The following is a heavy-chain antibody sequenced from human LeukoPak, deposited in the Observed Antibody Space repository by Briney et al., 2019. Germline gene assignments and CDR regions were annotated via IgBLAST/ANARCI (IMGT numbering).Heavy chain of an antibody. CDR2: TDEDGSAK. CDR1: GFTFSGYW. Sequence: GGSLRLSCAASGFTFSGYWMTWVRQAPGKGLEWVANTDEDGSAKYYLGSVKGRFTISRDNAKNSLYLQMNSLRAEDTAVYYCARVRSPRYFDYWGQGTLVTVSS. J-gene: IGHJ4*02. V-gene: IGHV3-7*01. CDR3: ARVRSPRYFDY.